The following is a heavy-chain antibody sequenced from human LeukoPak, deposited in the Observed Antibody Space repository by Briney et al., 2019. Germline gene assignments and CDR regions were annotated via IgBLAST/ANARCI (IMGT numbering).Heavy chain of an antibody. V-gene: IGHV3-74*01. J-gene: IGHJ5*01. D-gene: IGHD4-23*01. CDR2: INSDGSST. Sequence: GGSLRLSCAASGFTFSSYWMHWVRQAPGKGLVWVSRINSDGSSTSYADSVKGRFTISRDNAKNTLYLQMNSLRAEDTAVYFCARDNSIDDRGWWFDPWGQGTLVTVSS. CDR1: GFTFSSYW. CDR3: ARDNSIDDRGWWFDP.